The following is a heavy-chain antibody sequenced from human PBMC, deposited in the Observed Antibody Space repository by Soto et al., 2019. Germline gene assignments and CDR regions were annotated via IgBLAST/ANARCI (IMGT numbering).Heavy chain of an antibody. Sequence: ASVKVSCKASGYTFTSYGISWVRQAPGQGLEWMGWISAYNGNTNYAQKLQGRVTMTTDTSTSTAYLQWSSLKASDTAMYYCARQIAARSSNYGMDVWGQGTTVTVSS. J-gene: IGHJ6*02. CDR3: ARQIAARSSNYGMDV. CDR1: GYTFTSYG. CDR2: ISAYNGNT. V-gene: IGHV1-18*01. D-gene: IGHD6-6*01.